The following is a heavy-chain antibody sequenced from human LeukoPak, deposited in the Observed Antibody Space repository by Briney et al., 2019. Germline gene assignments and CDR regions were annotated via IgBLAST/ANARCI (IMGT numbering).Heavy chain of an antibody. CDR2: INPDSGAT. D-gene: IGHD3-3*01. Sequence: ASVTVSCKASRYTLTVYCMHSVRQAPGQGLEWMGWINPDSGATNYAQKFQGRVTMTSDTSISTAFMELSRLRSEDTAVYYCARADRITLFAVVIIPRPDYWGQGTRVTVSS. V-gene: IGHV1-2*02. CDR1: RYTLTVYC. CDR3: ARADRITLFAVVIIPRPDY. J-gene: IGHJ4*02.